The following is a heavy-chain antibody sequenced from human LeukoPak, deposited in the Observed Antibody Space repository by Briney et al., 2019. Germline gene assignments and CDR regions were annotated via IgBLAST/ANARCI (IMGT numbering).Heavy chain of an antibody. J-gene: IGHJ4*02. Sequence: PSETLSLTCTVSGASISSYYWSWIRQPAGQGLEWIGRIYTSWSSNYNPSLKSRVTMSVDTSKNQFSLKLSSVTAADTAVYYCARGPGSGYPYCFDYWGQGTLVSVSS. CDR1: GASISSYY. CDR2: IYTSWSS. V-gene: IGHV4-4*07. D-gene: IGHD3-3*01. CDR3: ARGPGSGYPYCFDY.